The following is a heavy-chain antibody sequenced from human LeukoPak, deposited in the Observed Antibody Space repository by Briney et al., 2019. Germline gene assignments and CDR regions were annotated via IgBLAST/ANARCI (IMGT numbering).Heavy chain of an antibody. D-gene: IGHD5-18*01. V-gene: IGHV4-34*01. CDR3: ARRLGSAMYFDY. CDR1: GGSFSGYY. J-gene: IGHJ4*02. CDR2: INHSGST. Sequence: PSETLSLTCAVYGGSFSGYYWSWIRQPPGKGLEWIGEINHSGSTNYNPSLKSRVTISVDTSKNQFSLKLRSVTAADTAVYYCARRLGSAMYFDYWSQGTQVSVSS.